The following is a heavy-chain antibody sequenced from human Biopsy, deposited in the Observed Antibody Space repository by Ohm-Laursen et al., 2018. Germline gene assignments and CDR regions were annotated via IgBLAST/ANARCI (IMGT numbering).Heavy chain of an antibody. CDR2: VYYTGST. J-gene: IGHJ2*01. D-gene: IGHD3-22*01. CDR1: GDPISRYY. CDR3: ARDRGYYSDRTVPGYFDL. Sequence: TLSLTCTVSGDPISRYYWSWIRHPPWKGLQWIGYVYYTGSTVYNPSLQSRVTLSVDTSMNHFSLMWRSVTTADTAIYYCARDRGYYSDRTVPGYFDLWGRGTMVTVPS. V-gene: IGHV4-59*01.